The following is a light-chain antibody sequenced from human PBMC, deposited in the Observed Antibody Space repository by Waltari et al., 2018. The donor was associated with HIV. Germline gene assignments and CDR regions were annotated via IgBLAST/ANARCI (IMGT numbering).Light chain of an antibody. Sequence: DIQITQSPSSVSADVGDRVIITCRASQDIKKNVNWYQQKPGRSPRLLIYSASCLQSGVPSTFSGSGSGLEFNLTIAALEAEDSALFYCQQSHRTPLTFGGGTRLEIK. CDR3: QQSHRTPLT. V-gene: IGKV1-39*01. J-gene: IGKJ5*01. CDR1: QDIKKN. CDR2: SAS.